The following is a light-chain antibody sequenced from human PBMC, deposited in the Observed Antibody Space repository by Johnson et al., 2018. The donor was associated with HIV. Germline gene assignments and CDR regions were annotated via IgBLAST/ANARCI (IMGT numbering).Light chain of an antibody. Sequence: QSVLTQPPSVSAAPGQKVTISCSGTSSNIGNNYVSWYQQFPGTAPKLVIYDNNKRPSGIPYRFSGSKSGTSATLGITGLQTGDEADYYCGTWDTSLSARGVFGTGTKVTVL. CDR3: GTWDTSLSARGV. CDR1: SSNIGNNY. V-gene: IGLV1-51*01. CDR2: DNN. J-gene: IGLJ1*01.